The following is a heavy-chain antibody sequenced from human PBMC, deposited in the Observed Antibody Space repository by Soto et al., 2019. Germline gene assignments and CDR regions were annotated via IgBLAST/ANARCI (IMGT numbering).Heavy chain of an antibody. CDR3: ARAPGYSSGWYYFDY. CDR1: VYTFTGYY. J-gene: IGHJ4*02. V-gene: IGHV1-2*04. D-gene: IGHD6-19*01. CDR2: INPNSGGT. Sequence: ASVKVSRKASVYTFTGYYMHWVRQAPGQGLEWIGWINPNSGGTNYAQKFQGWVTMTRDTSISTAYMELSRLRSDDTAVYYCARAPGYSSGWYYFDYWGQGTLVTVSS.